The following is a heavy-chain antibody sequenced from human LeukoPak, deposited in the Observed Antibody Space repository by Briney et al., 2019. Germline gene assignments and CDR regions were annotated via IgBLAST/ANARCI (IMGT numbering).Heavy chain of an antibody. Sequence: GGSLRLSCAASGFTIRSDAMSWVRQAPGKGLEWVSAISGSDGSTYYADSVKGRFTISRDNSKNTLYLQMNSLRADDTAVYYCAKGPFFYYDSSGYNYYDLWGQGTLVTVSS. CDR2: ISGSDGST. CDR1: GFTIRSDA. V-gene: IGHV3-23*01. J-gene: IGHJ4*02. CDR3: AKGPFFYYDSSGYNYYDL. D-gene: IGHD3-22*01.